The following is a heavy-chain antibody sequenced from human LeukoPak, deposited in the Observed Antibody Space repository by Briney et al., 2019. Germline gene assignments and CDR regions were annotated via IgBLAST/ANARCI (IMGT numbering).Heavy chain of an antibody. J-gene: IGHJ2*01. V-gene: IGHV4-39*07. CDR1: GGSISSSSYY. Sequence: PSETLSLTCTVSGGSISSSSYYWGWIRQPPGKGLEWIGSIYHSGTTNYNPSLKSRVTILVDKSKNQFSLKLISVTAADTAVYYCASIAAAKYFDLWGRGTLVTVSS. CDR2: IYHSGTT. CDR3: ASIAAAKYFDL. D-gene: IGHD6-13*01.